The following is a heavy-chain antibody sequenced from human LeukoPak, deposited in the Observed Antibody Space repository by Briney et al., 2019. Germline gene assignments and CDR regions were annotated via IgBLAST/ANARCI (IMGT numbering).Heavy chain of an antibody. CDR1: GGSISSSSYY. V-gene: IGHV4-39*07. CDR2: IYYSGST. Sequence: SETLSLTCTVSGGSISSSSYYWGWIRQPPGKGLEWIGSIYYSGSTYYNPSLKSRVTISVDTSKNQFSLKLSSVTAADTAVYYCARGQGSSSWYRLYYYYYMDVWGKGTTVTISS. D-gene: IGHD6-13*01. J-gene: IGHJ6*03. CDR3: ARGQGSSSWYRLYYYYYMDV.